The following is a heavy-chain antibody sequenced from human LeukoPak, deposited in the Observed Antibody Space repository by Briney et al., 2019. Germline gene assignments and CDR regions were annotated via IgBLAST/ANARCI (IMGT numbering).Heavy chain of an antibody. J-gene: IGHJ4*02. D-gene: IGHD5-24*01. V-gene: IGHV4-61*02. CDR1: GGSISSGSYY. CDR3: ARENDVEMATKYYFDS. CDR2: IYTSGST. Sequence: PSQTLSLTCTVSGGSISSGSYYWIWIRQPAGKGLEWIGRIYTSGSTNYNPSLKSRVTISVDTSKNQFSLKLRSVTAADTAVYYCARENDVEMATKYYFDSWGQGTLVTVSS.